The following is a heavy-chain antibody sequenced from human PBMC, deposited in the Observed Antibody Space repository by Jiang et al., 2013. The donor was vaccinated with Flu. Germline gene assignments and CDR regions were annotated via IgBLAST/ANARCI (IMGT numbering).Heavy chain of an antibody. CDR3: ARDQGGGYNWFDP. V-gene: IGHV4-59*01. J-gene: IGHJ5*02. CDR2: VYYSGTT. Sequence: GLEWIGSVYYSGTTNDNPSLKSRVTISVDTSKNQFSLNLSSVTAADTAVYYCARDQGGGYNWFDPWGPGTLVTVSS. D-gene: IGHD2-15*01.